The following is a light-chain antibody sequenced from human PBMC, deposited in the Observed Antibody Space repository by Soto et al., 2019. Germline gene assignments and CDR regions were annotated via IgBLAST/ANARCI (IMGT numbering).Light chain of an antibody. Sequence: ILMTQSPDSLAVSLGERATINCKSSQSVLYSSNNKNYLAWYQQTPGQPPKLLIYWASTRESGVPDRFSGSGSGTDFTLTISSLQAEDVEVYYWQQYNTTPLTSGGGTKVDSK. CDR3: QQYNTTPLT. CDR2: WAS. J-gene: IGKJ4*01. CDR1: QSVLYSSNNKNY. V-gene: IGKV4-1*01.